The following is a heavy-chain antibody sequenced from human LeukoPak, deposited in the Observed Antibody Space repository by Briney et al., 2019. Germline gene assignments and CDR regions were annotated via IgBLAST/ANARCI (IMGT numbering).Heavy chain of an antibody. CDR3: ARDHCSGGSCYDAFDI. J-gene: IGHJ3*02. CDR1: GYTFTSYG. D-gene: IGHD2-15*01. Sequence: ASVKVSCKASGYTFTSYGISWVRQAPGQGLEGMGWISAYNGNTNYAQKLQGRVTMTTDTSTSTAYMELRSLRSDDTAVYYCARDHCSGGSCYDAFDIWGQGTMVTVSS. V-gene: IGHV1-18*04. CDR2: ISAYNGNT.